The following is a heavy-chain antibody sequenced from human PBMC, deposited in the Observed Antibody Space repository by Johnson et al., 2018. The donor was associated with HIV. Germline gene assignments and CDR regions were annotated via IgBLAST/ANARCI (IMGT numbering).Heavy chain of an antibody. CDR3: ARRSAIKDAFDI. V-gene: IGHV3-30*03. Sequence: QVQLVESGGGVVQPGGSLRLSCVASGFTFSRYGMQWVRQAPGKGLECVAVISSDGSNEYYADSVKGRFTISRENAKNSLYLQMNSLRAEDTALYYCARRSAIKDAFDIWGQGTMVTVSS. D-gene: IGHD2-2*01. CDR1: GFTFSRYG. CDR2: ISSDGSNE. J-gene: IGHJ3*02.